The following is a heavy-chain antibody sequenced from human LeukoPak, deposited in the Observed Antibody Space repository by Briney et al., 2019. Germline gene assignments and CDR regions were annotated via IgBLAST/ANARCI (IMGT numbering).Heavy chain of an antibody. Sequence: PGGSLRLSCAASGFTFSNYAMHWVRQAPGKGLEWVAVISYDGSNKYYADSVKGRFTISRDKLNDMLYLQMSSLRDDDTGVYYCTRSGRGAFFKAYFDYWGQGTLVTVSS. V-gene: IGHV3-30*04. CDR2: ISYDGSNK. CDR1: GFTFSNYA. D-gene: IGHD2/OR15-2a*01. J-gene: IGHJ4*02. CDR3: TRSGRGAFFKAYFDY.